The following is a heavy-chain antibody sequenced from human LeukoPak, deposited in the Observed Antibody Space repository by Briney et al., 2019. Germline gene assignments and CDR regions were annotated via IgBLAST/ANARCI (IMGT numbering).Heavy chain of an antibody. V-gene: IGHV6-1*01. Sequence: SQTLSLTCALSGDSLSSNSAAWNWVRQSPSSGLEWLGRTYYRSKWYNDSAVSVKSRITINPDTSKNQFSLQLTSVTPEDTAVYYCARARGGIAVWFDYWGQGTLVTVSS. CDR2: TYYRSKWYN. CDR3: ARARGGIAVWFDY. CDR1: GDSLSSNSAA. D-gene: IGHD6-19*01. J-gene: IGHJ4*02.